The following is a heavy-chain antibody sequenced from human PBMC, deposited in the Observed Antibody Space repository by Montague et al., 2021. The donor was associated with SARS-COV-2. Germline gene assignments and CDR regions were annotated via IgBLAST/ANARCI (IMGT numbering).Heavy chain of an antibody. Sequence: SETLSLTCAVSGGSISSGTWRTWVRQPPGKGLEWIGEISHSGGTNYNPSLKSRVTISVDKSKNQFSLNLNSVTAADTTVYYCARLSSDIGGYFWFDPWGQGTLVSASS. CDR3: ARLSSDIGGYFWFDP. J-gene: IGHJ5*02. CDR2: ISHSGGT. D-gene: IGHD1-26*01. CDR1: GGSISSGTW. V-gene: IGHV4-4*02.